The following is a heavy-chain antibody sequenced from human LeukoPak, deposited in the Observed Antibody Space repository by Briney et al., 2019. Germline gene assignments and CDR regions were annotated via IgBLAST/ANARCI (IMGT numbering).Heavy chain of an antibody. CDR3: ARDRVEYCSSTSCFGRRGYYMDV. J-gene: IGHJ6*03. D-gene: IGHD2-2*01. CDR2: IGSSGSNI. CDR1: GFTHRDYY. V-gene: IGHV3-11*04. Sequence: TGGSLRLPCAASGFTHRDYYMSWIRAAPGKGLEWVSYIGSSGSNIQYADSVKGRFSIARYNAKRSLYLQMNSLRAEDTAVYYWARDRVEYCSSTSCFGRRGYYMDVWGKGTTVTISS.